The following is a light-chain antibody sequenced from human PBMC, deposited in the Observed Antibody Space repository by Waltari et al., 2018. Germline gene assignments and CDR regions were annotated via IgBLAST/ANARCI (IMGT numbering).Light chain of an antibody. CDR3: QQRGNWPIT. V-gene: IGKV3-11*01. CDR1: QGLSSS. Sequence: EIVLTQSPATLSLSPGETATLYCRASQGLSSSANSLAWYQQKPGQAPRLLMYDASSRASGIPARFSGSGSGTDFTLTISSLEPEDFAVYYCQQRGNWPITFGQGTRLEIK. CDR2: DAS. J-gene: IGKJ5*01.